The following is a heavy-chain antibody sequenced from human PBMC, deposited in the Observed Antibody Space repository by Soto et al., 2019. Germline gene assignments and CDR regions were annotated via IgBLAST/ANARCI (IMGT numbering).Heavy chain of an antibody. J-gene: IGHJ4*02. V-gene: IGHV1-69*02. CDR2: VLPFLDIT. CDR1: GDTFSIYT. CDR3: ARDRDNSNWPNFDS. Sequence: QVQLVQSGSEVKKPGSSVRVSCKTSGDTFSIYTISWVRQAPGQGLEWMGRVLPFLDITSYSQRFRGRVTITADRSTTTAYMDLSSLTSEDTAVYYCARDRDNSNWPNFDSWGQGTLVTVSS. D-gene: IGHD6-13*01.